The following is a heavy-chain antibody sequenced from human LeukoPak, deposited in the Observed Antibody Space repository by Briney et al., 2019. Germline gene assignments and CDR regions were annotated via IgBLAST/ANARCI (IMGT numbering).Heavy chain of an antibody. J-gene: IGHJ4*02. Sequence: PGRSLRLSCAASGFTFSSYGMHWVRQAPGKGLEWVAVISYDGSNKYYADSVKGRFTISRDNSKNTLYLQMNSLRAEDTAVYYCAKARKVGTTVTTAFDYWGQGTLATVSS. CDR2: ISYDGSNK. CDR3: AKARKVGTTVTTAFDY. CDR1: GFTFSSYG. D-gene: IGHD4-17*01. V-gene: IGHV3-30*18.